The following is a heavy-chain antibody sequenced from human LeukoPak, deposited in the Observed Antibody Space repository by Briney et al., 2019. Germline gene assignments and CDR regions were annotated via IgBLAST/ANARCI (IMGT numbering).Heavy chain of an antibody. V-gene: IGHV3-23*01. J-gene: IGHJ1*01. CDR1: GFTFSSYA. D-gene: IGHD6-13*01. CDR3: AKDRGPQHLVPEYFQH. Sequence: GGSLRLSCAASGFTFSSYAMSWVRQAPGKGLEWVSAISGGGGSTYYADSVKGRFTISRDNSKNTLYLQMNSLRAEDTAVYYCAKDRGPQHLVPEYFQHWGQGTLATVSS. CDR2: ISGGGGST.